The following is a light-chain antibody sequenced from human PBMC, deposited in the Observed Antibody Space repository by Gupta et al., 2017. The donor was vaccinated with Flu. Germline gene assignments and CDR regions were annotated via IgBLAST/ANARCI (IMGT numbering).Light chain of an antibody. CDR3: SSYTSSSTYV. CDR1: SSDIGSYNR. J-gene: IGLJ1*01. Sequence: QSALTKPPSVSGSPGQSGNISCTGTSSDIGSYNRVSWYQQPPGTAPKLIIYEVSNRPSGVPDRFSGSKSGNTASLTISGLQAEDEADYYCSSYTSSSTYVFGTGTKVTVL. V-gene: IGLV2-18*02. CDR2: EVS.